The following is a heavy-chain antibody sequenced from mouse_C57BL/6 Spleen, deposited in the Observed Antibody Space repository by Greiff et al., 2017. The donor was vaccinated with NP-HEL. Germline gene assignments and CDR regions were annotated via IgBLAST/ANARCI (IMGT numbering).Heavy chain of an antibody. CDR1: GYTFTSYW. D-gene: IGHD2-1*01. CDR2: IDPSDSET. Sequence: QVQLQQPGAELVRPGSSVKLSCKASGYTFTSYWMHWVKQRPIQGLEWIGNIDPSDSETHYNQKFKDKATLTVDKSSSTAYMQLSSLTSEDSAVYYGARSDGNYWYFDVWGTGTTVTVSS. CDR3: ARSDGNYWYFDV. J-gene: IGHJ1*03. V-gene: IGHV1-52*01.